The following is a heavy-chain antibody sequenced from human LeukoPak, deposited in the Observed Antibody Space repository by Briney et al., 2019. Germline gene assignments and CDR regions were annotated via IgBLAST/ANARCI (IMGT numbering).Heavy chain of an antibody. Sequence: ASVKVSCKASGYTFTSYYMHWVRQAPGQGLEWMGIINPSGGSTSYAQKFQGRVTMTRDMSTSTVYMELSRLRSEDTAVYYCARDLKAKATLLYYDSSGYDYWGQGTLVTVSS. D-gene: IGHD3-22*01. CDR3: ARDLKAKATLLYYDSSGYDY. V-gene: IGHV1-46*01. CDR2: INPSGGST. CDR1: GYTFTSYY. J-gene: IGHJ4*02.